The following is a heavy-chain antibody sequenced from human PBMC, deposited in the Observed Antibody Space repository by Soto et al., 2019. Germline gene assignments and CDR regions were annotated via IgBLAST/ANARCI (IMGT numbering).Heavy chain of an antibody. CDR3: ARAGDFWSALRGAFDI. D-gene: IGHD3-3*01. J-gene: IGHJ3*02. CDR1: GGSISSYY. V-gene: IGHV4-59*01. Sequence: PSETLSLTCTVSGGSISSYYWSWIRQPPGKGLEWIGYFYYSGSTNYNPSLKSRVTISVDTSKNQFSLKLSSVTAADTAVYYCARAGDFWSALRGAFDIWGQGTMVTVSS. CDR2: FYYSGST.